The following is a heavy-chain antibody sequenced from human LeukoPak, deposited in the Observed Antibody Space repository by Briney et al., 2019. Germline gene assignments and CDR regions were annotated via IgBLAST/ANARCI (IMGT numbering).Heavy chain of an antibody. J-gene: IGHJ5*02. D-gene: IGHD2-8*02. Sequence: GASVKVSCKASGYTFTSYGIGWVRQAPGQGLEWMGWIGAYNGNTNYAQKLQGRVTMTTDTSTSTAYMELRSLRSDDTAVYYCARDLRIGGSLVDWFDPWGQGTLVTVSS. CDR2: IGAYNGNT. CDR1: GYTFTSYG. V-gene: IGHV1-18*04. CDR3: ARDLRIGGSLVDWFDP.